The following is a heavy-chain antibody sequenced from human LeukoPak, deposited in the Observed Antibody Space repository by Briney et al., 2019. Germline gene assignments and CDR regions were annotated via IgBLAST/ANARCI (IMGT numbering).Heavy chain of an antibody. V-gene: IGHV4-28*05. CDR2: IYHSGSI. Sequence: SETLSLTCGVSGYSNSSSKWWGWIRQPPGKGLEWIGYIYHSGSIYYNPSLKSRVTMSVDTSKNQFSLKLSSVTAVDTAVYYCARITGYYGMDVWGQGTTVTVSS. CDR1: GYSNSSSKW. D-gene: IGHD1-14*01. CDR3: ARITGYYGMDV. J-gene: IGHJ6*02.